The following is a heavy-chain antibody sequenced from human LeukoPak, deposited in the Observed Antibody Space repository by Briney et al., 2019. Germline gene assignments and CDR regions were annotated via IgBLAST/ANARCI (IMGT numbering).Heavy chain of an antibody. CDR3: ARDPSHTVGTTSDYFDY. V-gene: IGHV4-30-2*01. CDR2: IYHSGST. Sequence: PSETLSLTCTVSGGSISSGGYYWSWIRQPPGKGLEWIGYIYHSGSTYYNPSLKSRVTISVDRSKNQFSLKLSSVTAADTAVYYCARDPSHTVGTTSDYFDYWGQGTLVTVSS. D-gene: IGHD1-26*01. CDR1: GGSISSGGYY. J-gene: IGHJ4*02.